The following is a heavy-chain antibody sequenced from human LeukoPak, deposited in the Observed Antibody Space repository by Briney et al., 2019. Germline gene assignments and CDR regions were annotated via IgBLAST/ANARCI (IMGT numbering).Heavy chain of an antibody. D-gene: IGHD5-18*01. CDR3: ARAMGSRYGPRAFDI. V-gene: IGHV4-61*02. Sequence: SQTLSLTCTVSGGSISSGSYYWSWIRQPAGKGLEWIGRIYTSGSTNYNPSLKSRVTISVDTSKNQFSLKLSSVTAADTAVYYCARAMGSRYGPRAFDIWGQGTMVTVSS. CDR1: GGSISSGSYY. J-gene: IGHJ3*02. CDR2: IYTSGST.